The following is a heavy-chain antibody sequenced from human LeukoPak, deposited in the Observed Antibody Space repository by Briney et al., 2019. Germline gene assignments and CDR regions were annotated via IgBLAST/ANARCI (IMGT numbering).Heavy chain of an antibody. Sequence: SETLSLTCTVSGDSISGSTYYWAWIRQPPGKGLEWIGSVYYGRSPYFNPSLESRATISVDTSKNHFSLKMSPVTAADTAVYYCARSSGTGTFSYWGQGTLVTVSS. D-gene: IGHD6-25*01. CDR1: GDSISGSTYY. CDR3: ARSSGTGTFSY. CDR2: VYYGRSP. J-gene: IGHJ4*02. V-gene: IGHV4-39*02.